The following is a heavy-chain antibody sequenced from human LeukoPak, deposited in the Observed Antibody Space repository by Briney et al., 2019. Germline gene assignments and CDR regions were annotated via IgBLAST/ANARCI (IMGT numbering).Heavy chain of an antibody. Sequence: SETLSLTCVVYGGSFSGYYWSWVRHPPGKGMEWIGEINHSGSTNYNPTLRSRVTISVATSKNQFSLKLSSVTAADTAVYYCARGRYDCNYGALDIWGQGTMVTVSS. J-gene: IGHJ3*02. CDR2: INHSGST. V-gene: IGHV4-34*01. CDR1: GGSFSGYY. CDR3: ARGRYDCNYGALDI. D-gene: IGHD1-7*01.